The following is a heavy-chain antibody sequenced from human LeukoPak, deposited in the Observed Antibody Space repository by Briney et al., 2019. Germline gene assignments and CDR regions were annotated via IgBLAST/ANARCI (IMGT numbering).Heavy chain of an antibody. CDR1: GFTFSSYG. Sequence: SGGSLRLSCAASGFTFSSYGMHWVRQAPGKGLEWVAVISYDGSNKYYADSVKGRFTISRDNSKNTLYLQTNSLRAEDTAVYYCVPRYDAFGIWGQGTMVTVSS. CDR2: ISYDGSNK. CDR3: VPRYDAFGI. V-gene: IGHV3-30*03. J-gene: IGHJ3*02.